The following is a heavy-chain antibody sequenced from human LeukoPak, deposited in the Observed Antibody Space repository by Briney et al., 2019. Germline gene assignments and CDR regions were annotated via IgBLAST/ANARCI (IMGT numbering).Heavy chain of an antibody. CDR2: TNSDASST. J-gene: IGHJ4*02. Sequence: GGSLRLSCAASGFTFSSYWMPWVRQAPGKGLVWVSRTNSDASSTTYADSVKGRFTIPRDNAKNTLYLQMNSLRAEDTAVYYCARGKQDFDNWGQGTPVTVSS. CDR3: ARGKQDFDN. V-gene: IGHV3-74*01. CDR1: GFTFSSYW. D-gene: IGHD6-13*01.